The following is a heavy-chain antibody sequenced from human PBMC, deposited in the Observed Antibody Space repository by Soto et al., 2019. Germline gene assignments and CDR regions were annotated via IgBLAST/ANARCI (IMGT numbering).Heavy chain of an antibody. CDR2: ISSSSSYI. CDR1: GFTFSSDR. V-gene: IGHV3-21*01. CDR3: ARDAYIYGDYAGIDI. J-gene: IGHJ3*02. D-gene: IGHD4-17*01. Sequence: PGGSLRLSCEASGFTFSSDRMHSVRQAPGKGLEWVSSISSSSSYIYYAGSVKGRFTLSRDNAKNSLYLQMNRLRAEDTAVYYCARDAYIYGDYAGIDIWGQGTMVTVSS.